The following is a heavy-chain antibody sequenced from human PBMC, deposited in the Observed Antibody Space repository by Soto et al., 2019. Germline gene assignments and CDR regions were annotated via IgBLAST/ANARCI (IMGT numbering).Heavy chain of an antibody. J-gene: IGHJ5*02. D-gene: IGHD3-16*01. V-gene: IGHV2-5*02. CDR1: GFSLTTRGVG. CDR2: IYWDDDK. CDR3: AHIPNYYQYDWFDP. Sequence: QITLKESGPPLVKPTQTLTLTCTFSGFSLTTRGVGVGWIRQPPGKALECLALIYWDDDKRYSPSPQSRLSITKDPSKNQVVLTMTNVDPVDTATYYCAHIPNYYQYDWFDPWGQGTLVSVSS.